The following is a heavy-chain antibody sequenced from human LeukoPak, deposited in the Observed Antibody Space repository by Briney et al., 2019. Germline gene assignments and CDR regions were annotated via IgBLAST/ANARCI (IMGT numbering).Heavy chain of an antibody. D-gene: IGHD3-22*01. CDR2: IYPGDSDT. CDR1: GYSFTSYW. V-gene: IGHV5-51*01. Sequence: GGSLKISCKGSGYSFTSYWIGWVRQMPGKGLEWMGIIYPGDSDTRYSPSFQGQVTISADKSISTAYLQWSSLKASDTAMYYCARQPAYYYDSSGYYYSVDYWGQGTLVTVSS. J-gene: IGHJ4*02. CDR3: ARQPAYYYDSSGYYYSVDY.